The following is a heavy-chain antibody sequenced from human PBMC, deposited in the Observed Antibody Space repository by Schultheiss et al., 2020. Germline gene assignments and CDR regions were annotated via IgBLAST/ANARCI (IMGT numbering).Heavy chain of an antibody. J-gene: IGHJ4*02. D-gene: IGHD6-19*01. Sequence: ASVKVSCKASGYTFTDYYMHWVRQAPGQGLEWMGIINPSGGSTSYAQKFQGRVTMTRDTSTSTVYMELSSLRSEDTAVYYCARDHPVAGADYWGQGTLVTVSS. V-gene: IGHV1-46*03. CDR1: GYTFTDYY. CDR3: ARDHPVAGADY. CDR2: INPSGGST.